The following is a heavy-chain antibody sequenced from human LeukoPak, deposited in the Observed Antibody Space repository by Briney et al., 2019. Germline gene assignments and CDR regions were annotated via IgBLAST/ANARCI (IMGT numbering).Heavy chain of an antibody. CDR3: ARDLNTGMDV. Sequence: PGGSLRLSCEASGFTFSDYYINWIRQAPGKGLEWLSYISGNGRFIEYADSVKGRFTTSRDNAQKLLFLQMNSLRGEDTAIYYCARDLNTGMDVWGRGTTVIVSS. D-gene: IGHD2/OR15-2a*01. CDR2: ISGNGRFI. CDR1: GFTFSDYY. J-gene: IGHJ6*02. V-gene: IGHV3-11*01.